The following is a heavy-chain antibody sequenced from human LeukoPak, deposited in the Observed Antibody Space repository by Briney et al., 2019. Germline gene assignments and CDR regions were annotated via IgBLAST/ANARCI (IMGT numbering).Heavy chain of an antibody. CDR1: GGSISSSNW. CDR2: IYHSGST. V-gene: IGHV4-4*02. CDR3: ARGGSSSWFALRRFDY. J-gene: IGHJ4*02. D-gene: IGHD6-13*01. Sequence: PSGTLSLTCAVSGGSISSSNWWSWIRQPPGKGLEWIGEIYHSGSTNYNPSLKSRVTISVDKSKTQFSLKLSSVTAADTAVYYCARGGSSSWFALRRFDYWGQGTLVTVSS.